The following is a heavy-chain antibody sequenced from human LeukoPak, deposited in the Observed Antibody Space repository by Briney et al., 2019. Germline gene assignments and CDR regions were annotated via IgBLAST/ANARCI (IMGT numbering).Heavy chain of an antibody. D-gene: IGHD3-9*01. CDR1: GFTFSSYG. CDR3: AKDGNILTGYYPDDAFDI. Sequence: GGSLRLSCAASGFTFSSYGMHWVRQAPGKGLEWVAVISYDGSNKYYADSVKGRFTISRDNSKNTLYLQMNSLRAEDTAVYYCAKDGNILTGYYPDDAFDIWGQGTMVTVSS. CDR2: ISYDGSNK. J-gene: IGHJ3*02. V-gene: IGHV3-30*18.